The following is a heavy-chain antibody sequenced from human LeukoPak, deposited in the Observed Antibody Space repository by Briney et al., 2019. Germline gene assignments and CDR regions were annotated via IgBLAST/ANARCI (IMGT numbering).Heavy chain of an antibody. D-gene: IGHD6-6*01. CDR3: ARRGRRYSSSPPDSYYYYMDV. V-gene: IGHV3-33*01. J-gene: IGHJ6*03. Sequence: PGGSLRLSCAASGFTFSSYGMHWVRQAPGKGLGWVAVIWYDGSNKYYADSVKGRFTISRDNSKNTLYLQMNSLRAEDTAVYYCARRGRRYSSSPPDSYYYYMDVWGKGTTVTVSS. CDR2: IWYDGSNK. CDR1: GFTFSSYG.